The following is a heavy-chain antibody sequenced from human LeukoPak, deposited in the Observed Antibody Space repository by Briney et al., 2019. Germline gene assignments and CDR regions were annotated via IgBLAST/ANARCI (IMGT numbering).Heavy chain of an antibody. V-gene: IGHV4-30-4*08. J-gene: IGHJ5*02. CDR3: ARVSFYDFWSGYHNWFDP. CDR2: IYYSGST. CDR1: GGSFSGYY. D-gene: IGHD3-3*01. Sequence: PSETLSLTCAVYGGSFSGYYWSWIRQPPGKGLEWIGYIYYSGSTYYNPSLKSRVTISVDTSKNQFSLKLSSVTAADTAVYYCARVSFYDFWSGYHNWFDPWGQGTLVTVSS.